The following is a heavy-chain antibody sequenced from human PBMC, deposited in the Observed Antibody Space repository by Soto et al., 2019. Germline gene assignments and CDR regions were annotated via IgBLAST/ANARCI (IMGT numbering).Heavy chain of an antibody. CDR1: GYSFSSYV. V-gene: IGHV1-18*01. D-gene: IGHD3-22*01. CDR2: INTYNGNR. Sequence: GASVKVSCKASGYSFSSYVINWVRQAPGQGLEWMGWINTYNGNRNYAQKFEDRVTMTTATSTNTVYMELRSLKSDDTAIYYCARDRLRGYDSSGFYSWGQGTLVTVS. CDR3: ARDRLRGYDSSGFYS. J-gene: IGHJ4*02.